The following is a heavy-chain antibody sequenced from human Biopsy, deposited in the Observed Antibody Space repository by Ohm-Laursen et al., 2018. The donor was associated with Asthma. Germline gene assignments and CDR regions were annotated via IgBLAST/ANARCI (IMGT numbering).Heavy chain of an antibody. V-gene: IGHV1-69*01. Sequence: SSVKVSCNASGYTFTSSGITWVRQAPGQGLEWMGGLIPVLGTPDHAQMFEGRVTITADESTSTAYMELSSLSSEDTAVYYCARGYSGSDRIVYYYSGLEVWGQGTTVTVSS. D-gene: IGHD5-12*01. CDR3: ARGYSGSDRIVYYYSGLEV. CDR1: GYTFTSSG. J-gene: IGHJ6*02. CDR2: LIPVLGTP.